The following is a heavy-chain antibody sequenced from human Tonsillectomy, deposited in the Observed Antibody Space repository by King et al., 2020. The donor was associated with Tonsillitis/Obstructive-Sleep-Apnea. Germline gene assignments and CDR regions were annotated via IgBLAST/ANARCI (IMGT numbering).Heavy chain of an antibody. CDR1: GFTFSSYW. Sequence: VQLVESGGGLVQPGGSLRLSCAASGFTFSSYWMHWVRQVPGKGLEWVSRINSDGSSTTYAEAVKGRVTISSDNAKNTLYLQSRSLGAEDTSVFYCAGGSFSAVCRSTRCYLNYFDSAGPGTLATVS. J-gene: IGHJ4*01. CDR2: INSDGSST. V-gene: IGHV3-74*01. CDR3: AGGSFSAVCRSTRCYLNYFDS. D-gene: IGHD2-2*01.